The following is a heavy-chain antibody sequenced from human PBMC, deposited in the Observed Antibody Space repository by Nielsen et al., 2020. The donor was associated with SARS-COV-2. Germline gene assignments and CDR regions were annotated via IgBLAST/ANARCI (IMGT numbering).Heavy chain of an antibody. V-gene: IGHV1-8*01. D-gene: IGHD3-16*01. CDR3: ARDLRVGVGAWSDP. CDR2: MNPNSGNT. J-gene: IGHJ5*02. Sequence: ASVKVSCKASGYTFTSYDINWVRQATGQGLEWMGWMNPNSGNTGYAQKFRGRVTMTRNTSISTAYMELSSLRSEDTAVYYCARDLRVGVGAWSDPWGQGTLVTVSS. CDR1: GYTFTSYD.